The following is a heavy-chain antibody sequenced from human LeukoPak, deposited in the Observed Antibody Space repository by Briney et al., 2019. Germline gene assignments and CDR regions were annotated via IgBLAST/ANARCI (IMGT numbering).Heavy chain of an antibody. V-gene: IGHV1-8*01. Sequence: ASVTVSCKSSVYTFTSYDINWVRQATGQGLEWMGWMNPNSGNTGYAQKFQGRVTMTRNTSISTAYMGLSSLRSEDTAVYYCARGHRRIAAAGTEGDYWGQGTLVTVSS. J-gene: IGHJ4*02. D-gene: IGHD6-13*01. CDR2: MNPNSGNT. CDR1: VYTFTSYD. CDR3: ARGHRRIAAAGTEGDY.